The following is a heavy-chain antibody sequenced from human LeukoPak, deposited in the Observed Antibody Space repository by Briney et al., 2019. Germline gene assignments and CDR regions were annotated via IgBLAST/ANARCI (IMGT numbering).Heavy chain of an antibody. CDR1: GFTFSNYG. V-gene: IGHV3-33*01. CDR3: ARAGYGDHHFDF. Sequence: PEGSLPVSRAASGFTFSNYGMHWVRQAPGKGLEWVAAICYDGSNKYYGDSVKGRFTISRDNSKNTLYLQMNSLRAEDTAAYYCARAGYGDHHFDFWGQGALCSVSS. CDR2: ICYDGSNK. J-gene: IGHJ4*02. D-gene: IGHD4-17*01.